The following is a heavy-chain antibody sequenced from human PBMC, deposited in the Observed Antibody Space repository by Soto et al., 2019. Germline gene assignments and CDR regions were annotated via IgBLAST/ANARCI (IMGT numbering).Heavy chain of an antibody. CDR2: ISGSGGST. D-gene: IGHD6-19*01. J-gene: IGHJ4*02. CDR1: GFTFSSYA. V-gene: IGHV3-23*01. CDR3: AKVGTYYSSGWLFDY. Sequence: GGSLRLSCAASGFTFSSYAMSWVRQAPGKGLEWVSAISGSGGSTYYADSVKGRFTISRDNSKNTLYLQMNSLRAEDTAVYYCAKVGTYYSSGWLFDYWGQGTLVTVSS.